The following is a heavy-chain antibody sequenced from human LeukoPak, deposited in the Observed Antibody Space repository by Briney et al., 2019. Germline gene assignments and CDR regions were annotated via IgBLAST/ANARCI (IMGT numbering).Heavy chain of an antibody. CDR1: GGSFSGYY. J-gene: IGHJ4*02. CDR2: INHSGST. D-gene: IGHD3-10*01. CDR3: ARGGATMVRGVHGY. V-gene: IGHV4-34*01. Sequence: SETLSLTCAVYGGSFSGYYWNWIRQPPGKGLEWIGEINHSGSTNYNPSLKSRVTISVDTSKNQFSLKLSSVTAADTAGYYCARGGATMVRGVHGYWGQGTLVTVSS.